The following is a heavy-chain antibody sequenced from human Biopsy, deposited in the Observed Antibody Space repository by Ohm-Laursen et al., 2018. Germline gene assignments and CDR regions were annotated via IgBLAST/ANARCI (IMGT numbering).Heavy chain of an antibody. CDR2: IFYRGST. CDR3: ARDYDTSGYYYVS. J-gene: IGHJ5*02. D-gene: IGHD3-22*01. Sequence: SETLSLTWTVSGGSISNNNYYWGWICQPPGKGLEWIGSIFYRGSTHYKPSLKSRVNISVDTSRNQFSLKLNSVTAADTAVYYCARDYDTSGYYYVSWGQGTLVTVSS. V-gene: IGHV4-39*01. CDR1: GGSISNNNYY.